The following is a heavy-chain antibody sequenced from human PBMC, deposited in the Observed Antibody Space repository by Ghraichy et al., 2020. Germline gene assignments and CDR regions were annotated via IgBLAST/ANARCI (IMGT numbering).Heavy chain of an antibody. CDR2: IKQDGSEK. CDR1: GFTFSSYW. V-gene: IGHV3-7*01. CDR3: ARDRRTPSSIYYYGMDV. D-gene: IGHD1-14*01. Sequence: GGSLRLSCAASGFTFSSYWMSWVRQAPGKGLEWVANIKQDGSEKYYVDSVKGRFTISRDNAKNSLYLQMNSLRAEDTAVYYCARDRRTPSSIYYYGMDVWGQGTTVTVSS. J-gene: IGHJ6*02.